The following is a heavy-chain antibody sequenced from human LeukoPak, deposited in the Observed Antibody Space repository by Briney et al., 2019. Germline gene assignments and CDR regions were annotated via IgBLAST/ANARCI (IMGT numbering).Heavy chain of an antibody. D-gene: IGHD3-16*01. CDR1: GGSISPYY. V-gene: IGHV4-31*03. Sequence: PSETLSLTCTVSGGSISPYYWSWIRQHPGDGLEWIGYIYYSGSTYYNPSLKSRVTISIDTSKNQFFLKLSSVTAADTAVYYCARAGGFFSPFGYWGQGTLVTVSS. CDR3: ARAGGFFSPFGY. CDR2: IYYSGST. J-gene: IGHJ4*02.